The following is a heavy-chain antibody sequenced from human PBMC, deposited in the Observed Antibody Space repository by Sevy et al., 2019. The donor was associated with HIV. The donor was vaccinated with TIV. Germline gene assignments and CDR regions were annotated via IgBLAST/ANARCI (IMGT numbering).Heavy chain of an antibody. J-gene: IGHJ6*02. Sequence: GGCLRLSCAASGFNVNDNYMTWVRQAPGKGLEWVSIIHADGSSYYADSVKGRFTMSRDDSKNIVNLQMNSLRADDTAVYYYARDSMFCGNECYLYYYYGMDVWGQGTAVTVSS. V-gene: IGHV3-53*01. CDR3: ARDSMFCGNECYLYYYYGMDV. CDR1: GFNVNDNY. CDR2: IHADGSS. D-gene: IGHD3-9*01.